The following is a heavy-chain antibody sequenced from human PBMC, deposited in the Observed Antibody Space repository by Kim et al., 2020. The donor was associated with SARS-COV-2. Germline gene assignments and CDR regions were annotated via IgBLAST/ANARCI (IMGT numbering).Heavy chain of an antibody. CDR3: ARRTYCGGDCWSVYDY. Sequence: SLKSRVTISVDTSKNQFSLKLSSVPAADTAVYYCARRTYCGGDCWSVYDYWGQGTLVTVSS. V-gene: IGHV4-39*01. J-gene: IGHJ4*02. D-gene: IGHD2-21*02.